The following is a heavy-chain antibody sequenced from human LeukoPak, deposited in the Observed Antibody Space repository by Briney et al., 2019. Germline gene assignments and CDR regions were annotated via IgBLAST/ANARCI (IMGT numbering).Heavy chain of an antibody. CDR3: ARSVSAYAGRGWFDP. Sequence: PSETLSLTCSVSGGSIRSLGYSWGWIRQPPGRGLEWIASMYYTGTTYYNPSLKSRVTMSVDTSKNQFSLNLTSVTAANTAVFYCARSVSAYAGRGWFDPWGQGTLVTVSS. D-gene: IGHD5-12*01. CDR2: MYYTGTT. V-gene: IGHV4-39*07. J-gene: IGHJ5*02. CDR1: GGSIRSLGYS.